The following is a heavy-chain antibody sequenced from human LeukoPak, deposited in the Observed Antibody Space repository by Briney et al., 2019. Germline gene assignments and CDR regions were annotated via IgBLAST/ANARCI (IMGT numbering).Heavy chain of an antibody. Sequence: GGSLRLSCAASGLTFSSYRMIWVREAPGKGLEWVSSISGSSSYIHYVDSVKGRFTISRDNAKNSLFLQMNGLRVEDTAVYYCTRDYSGSYSYFDLWGRGTLVTVSS. CDR2: ISGSSSYI. D-gene: IGHD1-26*01. V-gene: IGHV3-21*01. CDR1: GLTFSSYR. CDR3: TRDYSGSYSYFDL. J-gene: IGHJ2*01.